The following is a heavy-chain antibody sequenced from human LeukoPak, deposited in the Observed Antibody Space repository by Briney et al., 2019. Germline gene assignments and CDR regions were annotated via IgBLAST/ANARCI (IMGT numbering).Heavy chain of an antibody. CDR3: ARDYYGTGSYYNGDAFDI. V-gene: IGHV1-18*01. J-gene: IGHJ3*02. D-gene: IGHD3-10*01. CDR2: ISAYNGNT. CDR1: GYTFTSYG. Sequence: GASVKVSCKASGYTFTSYGISWMRQAPGQGLEWMGWISAYNGNTNYAQKLQGRVTMTTDTSTSTAYMELRSLRSDDTAVYYCARDYYGTGSYYNGDAFDIWGQGTMVTVSS.